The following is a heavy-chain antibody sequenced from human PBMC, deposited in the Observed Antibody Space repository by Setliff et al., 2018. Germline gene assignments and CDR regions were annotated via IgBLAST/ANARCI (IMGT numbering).Heavy chain of an antibody. D-gene: IGHD5-18*01. CDR3: ATGLYNHGGFDY. Sequence: GASVKVSCKASGYTFTDYYMHWVQQAPGKGLEWMGRVDPEDGETIYAEKFQGRVTITADTSTDTAYMELSSLRSEDTAVYYCATGLYNHGGFDYWGQGTLVTVSS. J-gene: IGHJ4*02. CDR1: GYTFTDYY. V-gene: IGHV1-69-2*01. CDR2: VDPEDGET.